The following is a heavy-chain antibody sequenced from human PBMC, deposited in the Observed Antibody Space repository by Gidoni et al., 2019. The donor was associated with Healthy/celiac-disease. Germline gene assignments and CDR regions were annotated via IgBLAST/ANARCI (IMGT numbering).Heavy chain of an antibody. CDR2: IIPIFGTA. CDR1: GGTFSSYA. J-gene: IGHJ5*02. D-gene: IGHD6-6*01. V-gene: IGHV1-69*06. Sequence: QVQLVQSGAEVKKPGSSVKVSCKASGGTFSSYASSRGRQAPGQGLEWMGGIIPIFGTANYAQKFQGRVTMTADKSTSTAYMELSSLRSEDTAVYYCARAGAPPYSSYRAIINNWFDPWGQGTLVTVSS. CDR3: ARAGAPPYSSYRAIINNWFDP.